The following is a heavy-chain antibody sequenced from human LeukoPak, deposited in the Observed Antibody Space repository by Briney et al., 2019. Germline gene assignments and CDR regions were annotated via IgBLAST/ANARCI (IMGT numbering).Heavy chain of an antibody. D-gene: IGHD3-10*01. CDR2: IYYSGST. CDR1: GGSISSSSYY. CDR3: ASFPGSGSSLYFGY. J-gene: IGHJ4*02. Sequence: SETLSLTCTVSGGSISSSSYYWGWLRQPPGKGLEWLGSIYYSGSTYYNPSLKSRVTISVDTSKNQFSLKLSSVTAADTAVYYCASFPGSGSSLYFGYWGQGTLVTVSS. V-gene: IGHV4-39*01.